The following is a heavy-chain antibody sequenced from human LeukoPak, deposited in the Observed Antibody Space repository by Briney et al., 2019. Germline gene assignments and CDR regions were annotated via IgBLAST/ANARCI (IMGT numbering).Heavy chain of an antibody. CDR1: GGTFSSYA. D-gene: IGHD5-18*01. J-gene: IGHJ4*02. Sequence: SVRVSCKASGGTFSSYAISWVRQAPGQGLEWMGGIIPIFGTANYAQKFQDRVTITTDGSTSTAYMELSSLRSEDTAVYYCATSVDTAMVPFDYWGQGTLVTVSS. CDR3: ATSVDTAMVPFDY. V-gene: IGHV1-69*05. CDR2: IIPIFGTA.